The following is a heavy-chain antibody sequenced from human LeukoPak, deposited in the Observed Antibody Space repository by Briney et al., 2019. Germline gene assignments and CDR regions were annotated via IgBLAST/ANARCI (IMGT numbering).Heavy chain of an antibody. J-gene: IGHJ4*02. V-gene: IGHV3-23*01. Sequence: GGSLRLSCAASGFAFSSYAMSWVRQAPGKGLEWVSTISGSGGSTYYADSVRGRFTISRDNSKNRLYLQMNSLRAEDTAVYYCAKDSEGSYGYWGLGTLVTVSS. CDR3: AKDSEGSYGY. D-gene: IGHD3-16*01. CDR2: ISGSGGST. CDR1: GFAFSSYA.